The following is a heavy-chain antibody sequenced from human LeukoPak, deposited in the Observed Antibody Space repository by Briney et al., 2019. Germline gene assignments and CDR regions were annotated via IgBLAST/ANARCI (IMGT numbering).Heavy chain of an antibody. CDR1: GFTFSSYD. J-gene: IGHJ6*03. CDR3: TTDRAQGAAGTFIYYYYYMDV. D-gene: IGHD6-13*01. V-gene: IGHV3-30*02. Sequence: PGGSLRLSCAASGFTFSSYDMHWVRQAPGKGLDWVAFIWYDGSNKYHTDSVKGRFTISRDNSKNTLYLQMNSLKTEDTAVYYCTTDRAQGAAGTFIYYYYYMDVWGKGTTVTVSS. CDR2: IWYDGSNK.